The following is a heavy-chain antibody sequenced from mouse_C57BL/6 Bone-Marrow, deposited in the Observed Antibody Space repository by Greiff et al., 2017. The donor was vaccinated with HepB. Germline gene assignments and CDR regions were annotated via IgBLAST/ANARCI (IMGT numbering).Heavy chain of an antibody. D-gene: IGHD1-1*01. CDR2: INPYNGGT. V-gene: IGHV1-19*01. CDR3: ARKSAVVGDY. J-gene: IGHJ2*01. CDR1: GYTFTDYY. Sequence: EVQLVESGPVLVKPGASVKMSCKASGYTFTDYYMNWVKQSHGKSLEWIGVINPYNGGTSYNQKFKGKATLTVDKSSSTAYMELNSLTSEDSAVYYCARKSAVVGDYWGQGTTLTVSS.